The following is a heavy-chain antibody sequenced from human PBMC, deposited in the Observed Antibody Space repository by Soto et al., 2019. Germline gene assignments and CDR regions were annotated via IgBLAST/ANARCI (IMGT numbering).Heavy chain of an antibody. CDR2: ISGYNGNT. Sequence: QVLLVQSGAEVTKPGASVKVSCKASGYTFSNYGISWVRQAPGQGLEWMGWISGYNGNTNYAQSLQGRVAMTTAPSTRTAYMDVRSLRSDDTAVYYCARKSSSSSWFDPWGQGTLVTVSS. D-gene: IGHD6-6*01. CDR1: GYTFSNYG. J-gene: IGHJ5*02. V-gene: IGHV1-18*01. CDR3: ARKSSSSSWFDP.